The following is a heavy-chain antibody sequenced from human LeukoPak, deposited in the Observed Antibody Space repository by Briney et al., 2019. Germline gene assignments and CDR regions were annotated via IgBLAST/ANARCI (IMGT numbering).Heavy chain of an antibody. V-gene: IGHV3-30*18. D-gene: IGHD3-22*01. CDR3: AKAKDLSYYYDSSGYDY. Sequence: GALRLSCAASGFTFSSYGMHWVRQAPGKGLEWVAVISYDGSNKYYADSVKGRFTISRDNSKNTLYLQMNSLRAEDTAVYYCAKAKDLSYYYDSSGYDYWGRGTLVTVSS. CDR1: GFTFSSYG. J-gene: IGHJ4*02. CDR2: ISYDGSNK.